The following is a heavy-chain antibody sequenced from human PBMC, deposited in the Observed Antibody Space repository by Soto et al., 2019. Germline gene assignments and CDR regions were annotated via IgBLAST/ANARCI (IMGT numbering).Heavy chain of an antibody. Sequence: SETLSLTCTVSGVSISNFYWSWIRQPPGKGLEWIGYIYYTGSTNYNPSLKSRVTISVDTSKNQFSLKLSSVTAADTAVYYCARHRPAAEFDYWGQGTLVTVSS. D-gene: IGHD2-2*01. J-gene: IGHJ4*02. CDR2: IYYTGST. CDR3: ARHRPAAEFDY. V-gene: IGHV4-59*01. CDR1: GVSISNFY.